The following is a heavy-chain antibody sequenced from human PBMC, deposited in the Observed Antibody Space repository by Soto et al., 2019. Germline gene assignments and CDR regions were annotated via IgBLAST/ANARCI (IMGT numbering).Heavy chain of an antibody. CDR1: GFTFSSFA. V-gene: IGHV3-64D*06. CDR3: VNARSTVIIPPS. CDR2: ISSNGLST. Sequence: AGGSLRLSCSASGFTFSSFAMHWVRQAPGKGLEYVSGISSNGLSTYYADSVKGRFTISRDNSKNTLYLQMSSLTPEDTAVYYCVNARSTVIIPPSWGQGTLVTVSS. D-gene: IGHD4-17*01. J-gene: IGHJ4*02.